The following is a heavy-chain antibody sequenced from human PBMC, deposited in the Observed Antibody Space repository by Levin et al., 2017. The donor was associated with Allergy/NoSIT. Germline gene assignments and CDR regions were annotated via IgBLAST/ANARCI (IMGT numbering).Heavy chain of an antibody. D-gene: IGHD2-2*01. CDR2: ISGSGGNT. CDR1: GFTFSSYA. Sequence: GGSLRLSCAASGFTFSSYAMSWVRQAPGKGLEWVSTISGSGGNTYYADSVKGRFTISRDNSKNTLYLQMNSLRAEDTAVYYCARSPTSSYVWFDPWGQGTLVTVSS. V-gene: IGHV3-23*01. CDR3: ARSPTSSYVWFDP. J-gene: IGHJ5*02.